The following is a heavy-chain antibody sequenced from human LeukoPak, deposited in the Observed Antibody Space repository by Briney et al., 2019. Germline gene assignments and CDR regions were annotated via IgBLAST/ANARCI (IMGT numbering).Heavy chain of an antibody. J-gene: IGHJ2*01. V-gene: IGHV4-39*07. D-gene: IGHD6-13*01. CDR2: IYYSGST. CDR1: GGSISSSSYY. CDR3: ARDAIGIAAAGTDWYFDL. Sequence: SETLSLTCTVSGGSISSSSYYWGWIRQPPGKGLEWIGSIYYSGSTYYNPSLKSRVTISVDTSKNQFSLKLSSVTAADTAVYYCARDAIGIAAAGTDWYFDLWGRGTLVTVSS.